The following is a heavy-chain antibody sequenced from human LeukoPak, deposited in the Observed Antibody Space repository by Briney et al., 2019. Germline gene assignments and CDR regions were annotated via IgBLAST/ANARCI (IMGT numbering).Heavy chain of an antibody. Sequence: GGSLRLSCAASGFTFSSYSMNWVRQAPGKGLEWVSSISSSSSYIYYADSVKGRFTISRDNAKNSLYLQMNSLRAEDTAVYYCARETATTVNIFYYYYMDVWGKGTLVTVSS. D-gene: IGHD4-17*01. CDR2: ISSSSSYI. V-gene: IGHV3-21*01. CDR1: GFTFSSYS. CDR3: ARETATTVNIFYYYYMDV. J-gene: IGHJ6*03.